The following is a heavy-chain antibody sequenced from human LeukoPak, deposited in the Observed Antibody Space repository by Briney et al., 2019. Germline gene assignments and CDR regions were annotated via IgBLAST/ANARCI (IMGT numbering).Heavy chain of an antibody. V-gene: IGHV1-69*06. CDR3: ARDRGSTSGGGVAMGYDY. CDR1: GGTFSSYA. CDR2: IIPIFGTA. J-gene: IGHJ4*02. Sequence: ASVKVSCKASGGTFSSYAISWVRQAPGQGLEWMGGIIPIFGTANYAQKFQGRVTITADKSTSTAYMELSSLRSEDTAVYYCARDRGSTSGGGVAMGYDYWGQGTLVTVSS. D-gene: IGHD2-2*01.